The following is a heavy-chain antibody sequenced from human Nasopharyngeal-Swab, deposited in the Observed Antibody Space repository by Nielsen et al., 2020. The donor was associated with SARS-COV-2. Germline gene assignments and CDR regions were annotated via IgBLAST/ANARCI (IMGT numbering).Heavy chain of an antibody. CDR3: ATAYNGNYYWDY. J-gene: IGHJ4*02. D-gene: IGHD1-7*01. V-gene: IGHV5-51*01. CDR2: MYPRDSDT. Sequence: GESLKISCKGSGYSFSSYWIGWVRQMPGKGLEWMGIMYPRDSDTRYSPSFQGQVTISADKSNSTAYLQWSSLKASDTAMYYCATAYNGNYYWDYWGQGTLVTVSP. CDR1: GYSFSSYW.